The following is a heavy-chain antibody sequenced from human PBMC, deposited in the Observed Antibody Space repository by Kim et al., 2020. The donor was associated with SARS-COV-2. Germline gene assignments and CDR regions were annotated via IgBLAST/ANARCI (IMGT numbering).Heavy chain of an antibody. V-gene: IGHV3-21*01. D-gene: IGHD3-3*01. Sequence: GGSLRLSCAASGFTFSSYSMNWVRQAPGKGPEWVSSISSSSSYIYYADSVKGRFTISRDNAKNSLYLQMNSLRAEDTAVYYCARDRINTIFGMVIVDAFDIWGQGTMVTASS. CDR1: GFTFSSYS. CDR3: ARDRINTIFGMVIVDAFDI. CDR2: ISSSSSYI. J-gene: IGHJ3*02.